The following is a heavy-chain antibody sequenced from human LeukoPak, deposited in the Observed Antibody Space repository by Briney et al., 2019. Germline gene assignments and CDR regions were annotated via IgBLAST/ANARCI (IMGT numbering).Heavy chain of an antibody. CDR3: ASFPLPSSSWPPVDY. V-gene: IGHV3-21*01. D-gene: IGHD6-13*01. CDR2: ISSSSSYI. J-gene: IGHJ4*02. CDR1: GFTFSSYS. Sequence: GGSLRLSCAASGFTFSSYSMNWVRQAPGKGLEWVSSISSSSSYIYYADSVKGRFTISRDNAKNSLYLQMNSLRAEDTAVYYCASFPLPSSSWPPVDYWGQGTLVTVSS.